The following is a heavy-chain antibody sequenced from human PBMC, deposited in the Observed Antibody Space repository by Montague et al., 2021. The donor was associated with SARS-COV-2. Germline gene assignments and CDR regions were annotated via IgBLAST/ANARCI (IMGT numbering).Heavy chain of an antibody. Sequence: TLSLTCTVSGGSISSGSYYWSWIRQPAGKGLEWIGRIYTSGRTNYNPSLKSRVTISVDTSKNQFSLKLSSVTAADTAVYYCARGAGVSSSWWLGFDYWGQGALVTVSS. J-gene: IGHJ4*02. V-gene: IGHV4-61*02. CDR3: ARGAGVSSSWWLGFDY. D-gene: IGHD6-13*01. CDR2: IYTSGRT. CDR1: GGSISSGSYY.